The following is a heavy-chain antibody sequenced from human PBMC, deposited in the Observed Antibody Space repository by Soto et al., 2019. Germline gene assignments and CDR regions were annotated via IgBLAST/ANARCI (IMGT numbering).Heavy chain of an antibody. J-gene: IGHJ6*02. CDR3: ARTYVEMATNGGMDV. CDR1: GYTFTGYY. D-gene: IGHD5-12*01. CDR2: INPIFGAA. Sequence: ASVKVSCKASGYTFTGYYMHWVRQAPGQGLEWMGGINPIFGAANYAQKFQGRVTITADESTSTAYMELSSLRSEDTAVYYCARTYVEMATNGGMDVWGQGTTVTVSS. V-gene: IGHV1-69*13.